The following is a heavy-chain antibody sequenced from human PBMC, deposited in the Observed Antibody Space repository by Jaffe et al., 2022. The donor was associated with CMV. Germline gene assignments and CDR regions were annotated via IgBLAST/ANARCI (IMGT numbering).Heavy chain of an antibody. V-gene: IGHV3-21*01. CDR1: GFTFSSYS. CDR3: ARDMRIQLWKEVGLRSYYYYYGMDV. D-gene: IGHD5-18*01. Sequence: EVQLVESGGGLVKPGGSLRLSCAASGFTFSSYSMNWVRQAPGKGLEWVSSISSSSSYIYYADSVKGRFTISRDNAKNSLYLQMNSLRAEDTAVYYCARDMRIQLWKEVGLRSYYYYYGMDVWGQGTTVTVSS. CDR2: ISSSSSYI. J-gene: IGHJ6*02.